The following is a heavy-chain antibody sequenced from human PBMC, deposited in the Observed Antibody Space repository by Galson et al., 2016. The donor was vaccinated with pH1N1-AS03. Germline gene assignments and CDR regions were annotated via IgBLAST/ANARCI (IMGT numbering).Heavy chain of an antibody. CDR3: AYRHSYMYASGSYLTAAIHS. D-gene: IGHD3-10*01. CDR2: IYWNEDK. V-gene: IGHV2-5*01. Sequence: PALVKPTQTLTLTCTFSGFSLYTNGVGVGWIRQPPGKGLEWLSFIYWNEDKRYSPSLKTRVAIAKDTSKKQVVLTMTNMDPVDKATYYCAYRHSYMYASGSYLTAAIHSWGQGAPVTVSS. CDR1: GFSLYTNGVG. J-gene: IGHJ4*02.